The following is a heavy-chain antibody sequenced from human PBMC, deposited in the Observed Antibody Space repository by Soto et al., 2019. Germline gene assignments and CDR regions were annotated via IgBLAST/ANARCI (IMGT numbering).Heavy chain of an antibody. Sequence: QVQLQESGPGLVKPSQTLSLTCTVSGGSISSADYYWGWIRQPPGRGLEWIGYIYYSGSTFYNPSLKSRISISVDTSKNQFSLKLTSVTAADTAVYYCARDPQRGFFDYWGQGTLVTVS. J-gene: IGHJ4*02. CDR1: GGSISSADYY. CDR3: ARDPQRGFFDY. CDR2: IYYSGST. V-gene: IGHV4-30-4*01. D-gene: IGHD3-10*01.